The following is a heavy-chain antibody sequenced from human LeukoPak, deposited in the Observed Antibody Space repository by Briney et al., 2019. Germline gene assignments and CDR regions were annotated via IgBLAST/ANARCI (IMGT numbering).Heavy chain of an antibody. CDR2: ISSSGSTI. D-gene: IGHD4-23*01. Sequence: SGGSLRLSCAASGFTFRSYSMNWVRQAPGKGLEWVSYISSSGSTIYYADSVKGRFTISRDNARNSLYLQMNSLRAEDTALYYCARDGDTVLTRGYYYYMDVWGKGTTVTVSS. CDR1: GFTFRSYS. CDR3: ARDGDTVLTRGYYYYMDV. V-gene: IGHV3-48*04. J-gene: IGHJ6*03.